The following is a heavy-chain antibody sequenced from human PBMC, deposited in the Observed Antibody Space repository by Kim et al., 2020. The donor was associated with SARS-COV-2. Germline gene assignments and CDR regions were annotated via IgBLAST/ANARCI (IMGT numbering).Heavy chain of an antibody. CDR1: GFSFSNAW. CDR3: ATDPDVEARELLRF. V-gene: IGHV3-15*01. CDR2: IRRRSDGGTS. Sequence: GGSLRLSCTASGFSFSNAWMSWVRQAPGKGLEWVAQIRRRSDGGTSKYAAPVKGRFTISRDDSENTLYLQMNSLKIEDTAVYYCATDPDVEARELLRFWGQGTLVAVSS. J-gene: IGHJ4*02. D-gene: IGHD1-26*01.